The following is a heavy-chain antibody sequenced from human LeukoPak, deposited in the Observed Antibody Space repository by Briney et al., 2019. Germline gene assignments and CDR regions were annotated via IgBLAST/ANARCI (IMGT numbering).Heavy chain of an antibody. V-gene: IGHV3-30*02. CDR1: GFTFSSYG. J-gene: IGHJ3*01. Sequence: PGGSLRLSCAASGFTFSSYGMHWVRQAPGKGLEWVAFIRYDGSNKYYADSVKGRFTISRDNAKNSLYLQMNSLRAEDTAVYYCARAGYSSGSSWGQGTMVTVSS. CDR2: IRYDGSNK. CDR3: ARAGYSSGSS. D-gene: IGHD6-19*01.